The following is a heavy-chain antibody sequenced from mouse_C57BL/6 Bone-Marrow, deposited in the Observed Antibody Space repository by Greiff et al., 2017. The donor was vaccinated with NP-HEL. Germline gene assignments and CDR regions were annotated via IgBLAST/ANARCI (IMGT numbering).Heavy chain of an antibody. D-gene: IGHD1-1*01. J-gene: IGHJ4*01. CDR1: GFTFSSYA. CDR3: ASLYGSSYAMDY. Sequence: EVKLMESGGGLVKPGGSLKLSCAASGFTFSSYAMSWVRQTPEKRLEWVATISDGGSYTYYPDNVKGRFTISRDNAKNNLYLQMSHLKSEDTAMYYCASLYGSSYAMDYWGQGTSVTVSS. CDR2: ISDGGSYT. V-gene: IGHV5-4*03.